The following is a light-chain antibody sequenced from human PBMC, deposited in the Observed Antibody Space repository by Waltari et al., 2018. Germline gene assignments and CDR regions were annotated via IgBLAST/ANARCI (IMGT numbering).Light chain of an antibody. Sequence: IMLTQSPGTLSLSPGERATLSCRASQSISRYLAWYQQKPGQAPRLLIYGASTRATGIPDRVRGSGSWTDFSLTISGLEPEDSAVYYCQHHFRLPATFGQGTKVEIK. CDR3: QHHFRLPAT. V-gene: IGKV3-20*01. CDR1: QSISRY. CDR2: GAS. J-gene: IGKJ1*01.